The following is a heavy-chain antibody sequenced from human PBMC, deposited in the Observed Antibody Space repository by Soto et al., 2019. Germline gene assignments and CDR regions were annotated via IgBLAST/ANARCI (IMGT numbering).Heavy chain of an antibody. D-gene: IGHD6-13*01. V-gene: IGHV1-18*01. CDR3: ARDRDTKLPPGIAAAGMGDY. Sequence: QVQLVQSGAEVKKPGASVKVSCKASGYTFTSYGISWVRQAPGQGLEWMGWISAYNGNINYAQKLQGRVTMTTDTSTSTAYIELRSLRSDDTAVYYCARDRDTKLPPGIAAAGMGDYWGQGTLVTVSS. CDR2: ISAYNGNI. CDR1: GYTFTSYG. J-gene: IGHJ4*02.